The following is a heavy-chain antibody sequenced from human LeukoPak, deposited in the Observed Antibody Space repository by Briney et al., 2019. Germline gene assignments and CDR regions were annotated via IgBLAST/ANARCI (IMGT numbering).Heavy chain of an antibody. D-gene: IGHD3-3*01. CDR1: GGSFSGYY. V-gene: IGHV4-34*01. CDR2: INHSGST. CDR3: ARGPSFWVRRFDY. J-gene: IGHJ4*02. Sequence: SETLSLTCAVYGGSFSGYYWSWIRQPPGKGLEWIGEINHSGSTNYSPSLKSRVTISVDTSKNQFSLKLSSVTAADTAVYYCARGPSFWVRRFDYWGQGTLVTVSS.